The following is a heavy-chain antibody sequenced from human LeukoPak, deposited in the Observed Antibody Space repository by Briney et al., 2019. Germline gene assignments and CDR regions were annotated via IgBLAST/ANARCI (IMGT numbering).Heavy chain of an antibody. CDR1: GFTFSGSA. CDR3: TRDPSGYSSGWYFGYAFDI. V-gene: IGHV3-73*01. J-gene: IGHJ3*02. Sequence: GGSLRLSCAASGFTFSGSAMQWVRQASGKGLEWVGRIRSKANSYATAYAASVKGRFTISRDDSKNTAYLQMNSLKSEDTAVYYCTRDPSGYSSGWYFGYAFDIWGQGTMVTVSS. CDR2: IRSKANSYAT. D-gene: IGHD6-19*01.